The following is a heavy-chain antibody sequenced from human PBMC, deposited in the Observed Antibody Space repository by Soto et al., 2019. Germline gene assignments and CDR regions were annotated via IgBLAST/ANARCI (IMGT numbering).Heavy chain of an antibody. CDR2: IIPIFGTA. D-gene: IGHD3-3*01. V-gene: IGHV1-69*13. J-gene: IGHJ6*02. CDR3: ARSLGTIFGVRRLLAV. Sequence: AAVKVSCKASGGSFSSYAISWVRRAPGQGLEWMGGIIPIFGTANYAQKFQGRVTITADESTSTAYMELSSLRSEDTAVYYCARSLGTIFGVRRLLAVWGQRTTVPVSS. CDR1: GGSFSSYA.